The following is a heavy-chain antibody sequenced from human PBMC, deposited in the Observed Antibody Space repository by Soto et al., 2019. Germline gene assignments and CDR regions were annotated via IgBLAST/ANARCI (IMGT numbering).Heavy chain of an antibody. CDR1: GFTFSSYA. Sequence: WGSLRLSCAASGFTFSSYAMSWVRQAPGKGLEWVSAISGSGGSTYYADSVKGRFTISRDNSKNTLYLQMNSLRAEDTAVYYCAKEERRITIFGVVIIPVGAFDIWGQGTMVTVSS. D-gene: IGHD3-3*01. CDR2: ISGSGGST. CDR3: AKEERRITIFGVVIIPVGAFDI. V-gene: IGHV3-23*01. J-gene: IGHJ3*02.